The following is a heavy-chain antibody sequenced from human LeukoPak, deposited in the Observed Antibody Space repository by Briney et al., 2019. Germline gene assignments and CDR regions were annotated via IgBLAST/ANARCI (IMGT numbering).Heavy chain of an antibody. D-gene: IGHD6-19*01. J-gene: IGHJ4*02. V-gene: IGHV4-59*08. Sequence: PSETLSLTCTVSGGSIGTYYWSWIRQPPGKGLEWIGYIYYSGSTNYNPSLKSRVTTSVDTSKNQFSLKLSSVTAADTAVYYCARQPIAVAGQYYFDYWGQGTLVTVSS. CDR2: IYYSGST. CDR1: GGSIGTYY. CDR3: ARQPIAVAGQYYFDY.